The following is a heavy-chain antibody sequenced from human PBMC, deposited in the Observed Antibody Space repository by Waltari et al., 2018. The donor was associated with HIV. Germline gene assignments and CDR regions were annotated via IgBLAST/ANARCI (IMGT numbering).Heavy chain of an antibody. CDR1: GGSFSGYY. D-gene: IGHD3-16*01. CDR2: INHSGST. Sequence: QVQLQQWGAGLLKPSETLSLTCAVYGGSFSGYYWSWLRQPPGKGLAWIGEINHSGSTNYNPSLKSRVTISVDTSKNQFSLKLSSVTAADTAVYYCARVSPRVRRPWGNYYYYYGMDVWGQGTTVTVSS. V-gene: IGHV4-34*01. J-gene: IGHJ6*02. CDR3: ARVSPRVRRPWGNYYYYYGMDV.